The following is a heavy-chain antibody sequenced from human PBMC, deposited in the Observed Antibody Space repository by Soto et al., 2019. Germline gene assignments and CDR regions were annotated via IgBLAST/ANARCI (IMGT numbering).Heavy chain of an antibody. CDR2: IWYDGSNK. Sequence: QVQLVESGGGVVQPGRSLRLSCAASGFTFSSYGMHWVRQAPGKGLEWVAVIWYDGSNKYYADYVKGRFTISRDNSKNTLYLQMNSLRAEDTAVYYCARGPWGSSGGFDPWGQGTLVTVSS. D-gene: IGHD6-13*01. CDR3: ARGPWGSSGGFDP. CDR1: GFTFSSYG. V-gene: IGHV3-33*01. J-gene: IGHJ5*02.